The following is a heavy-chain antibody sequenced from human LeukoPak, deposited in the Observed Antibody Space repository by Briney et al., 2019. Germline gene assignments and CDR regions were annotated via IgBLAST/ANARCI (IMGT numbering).Heavy chain of an antibody. Sequence: SVKPSCKASGGTSTSYAISWERQAPRPGGGWMGRIVPFLGIANYTKTCPGRVTTTSDESTRTAYMELSSLRAEDTAVYYCARDRTGTTSRLGFDPWGQGTLVTVSS. D-gene: IGHD1-1*01. CDR2: IVPFLGIA. CDR3: ARDRTGTTSRLGFDP. CDR1: GGTSTSYA. J-gene: IGHJ5*02. V-gene: IGHV1-69*15.